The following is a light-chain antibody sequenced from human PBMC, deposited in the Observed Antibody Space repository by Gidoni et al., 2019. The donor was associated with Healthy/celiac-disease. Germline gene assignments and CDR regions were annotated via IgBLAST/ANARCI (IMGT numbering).Light chain of an antibody. Sequence: IPMTQSPSSLSASVGDRVTITCRASQSISSYLNWYQQKPGKAPKLLIYAASSWQSGVPSRFSGSGSGTEFTLTISSLQPEDFATYYCQQSYSTPLTFGGGTKVEIK. CDR3: QQSYSTPLT. J-gene: IGKJ4*01. CDR1: QSISSY. CDR2: AAS. V-gene: IGKV1-39*01.